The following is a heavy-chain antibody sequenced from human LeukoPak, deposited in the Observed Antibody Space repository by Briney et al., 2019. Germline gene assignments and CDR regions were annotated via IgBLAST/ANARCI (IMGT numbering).Heavy chain of an antibody. CDR3: AREGATYSGSYKNWFDP. D-gene: IGHD1-26*01. CDR2: IYTSGST. Sequence: SETLSLTCTVSGGSISSYYWSWIRQPAGKGLERIGRIYTSGSTNYNPSLKSRVTMSVDTSKNQFSLKLSSVTAADTAVYYCAREGATYSGSYKNWFDPWGQGTLVTVSS. V-gene: IGHV4-4*07. J-gene: IGHJ5*02. CDR1: GGSISSYY.